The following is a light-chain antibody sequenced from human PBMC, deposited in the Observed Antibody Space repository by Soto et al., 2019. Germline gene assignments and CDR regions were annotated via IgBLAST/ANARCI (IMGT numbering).Light chain of an antibody. CDR3: QQRSNWPPVT. J-gene: IGKJ5*01. Sequence: ESVLTQSPGTLSLSPGERATLSCRATQSVTNNYFAWYQQKPGQSPRLLIYGVSSRATDIPDRFSGSGSGTDFTLTISRLEPEDFVVYYCQQRSNWPPVTFGQGTRLEIK. CDR2: GVS. V-gene: IGKV3D-20*02. CDR1: QSVTNNY.